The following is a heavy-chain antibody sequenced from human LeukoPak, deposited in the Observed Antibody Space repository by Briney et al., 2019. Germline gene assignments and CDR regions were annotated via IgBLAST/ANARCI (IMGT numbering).Heavy chain of an antibody. Sequence: ASVKVSCKASGYTFSDYYIHWVRQAPGQGLEWMGRINPNSGGTNYAQKFQGRVTLTRDTSISTAYVELSRLTSDDTALYYCARDYYGGAFDYWGQGTLVTASS. CDR1: GYTFSDYY. D-gene: IGHD2-21*01. CDR2: INPNSGGT. V-gene: IGHV1-2*06. CDR3: ARDYYGGAFDY. J-gene: IGHJ4*02.